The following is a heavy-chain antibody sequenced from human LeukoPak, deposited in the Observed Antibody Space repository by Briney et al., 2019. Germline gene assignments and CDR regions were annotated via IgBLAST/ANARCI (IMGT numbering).Heavy chain of an antibody. CDR2: INEDGSTT. CDR1: GCTFSSNW. J-gene: IGHJ4*02. CDR3: VRDLGGRSGH. Sequence: GGSLRLSCAASGCTFSSNWMHWVRQAPGKGLVWVSRINEDGSTTNYADSVKGRSTIFRDNAKNTLYLQMNSLRAEDTAVYYCVRDLGGRSGHWGQGTLVTVSS. D-gene: IGHD1-26*01. V-gene: IGHV3-74*01.